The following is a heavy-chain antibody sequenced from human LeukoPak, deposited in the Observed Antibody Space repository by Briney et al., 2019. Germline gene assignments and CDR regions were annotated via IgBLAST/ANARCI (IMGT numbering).Heavy chain of an antibody. CDR1: GGSISNYY. CDR3: ARVGGRYCSGGSCYVWNY. V-gene: IGHV4-59*12. Sequence: PSETLSLTCIVSGGSISNYYWSWIRQPPGKGLEWIAYVYYGGSTNYNPSLKSRVSISVDTSKNQFSLKLSSVTAADTAVYYCARVGGRYCSGGSCYVWNYWGQGTLVTVS. CDR2: VYYGGST. J-gene: IGHJ4*02. D-gene: IGHD2-15*01.